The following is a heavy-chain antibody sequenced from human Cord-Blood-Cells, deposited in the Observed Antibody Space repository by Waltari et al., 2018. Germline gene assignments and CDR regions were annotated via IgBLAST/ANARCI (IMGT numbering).Heavy chain of an antibody. V-gene: IGHV2-26*01. CDR1: GFSLSNARMG. CDR3: ARIVSNIVVVVAATEGWFDP. CDR2: IFSNDEK. D-gene: IGHD2-15*01. J-gene: IGHJ5*02. Sequence: QVTLKESGPVLVKPTETLTLTCTVSGFSLSNARMGVSWIRQPPGKALEWLAHIFSNDEKSYSTSLKSRLTISKDTSKSQVVLTMTNMDHVDTATYYCARIVSNIVVVVAATEGWFDPWGQGTLVTVSS.